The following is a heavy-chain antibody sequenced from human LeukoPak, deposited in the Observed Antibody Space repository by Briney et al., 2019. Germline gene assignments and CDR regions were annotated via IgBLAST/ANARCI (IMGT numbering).Heavy chain of an antibody. CDR2: IWYDGSKK. CDR3: ARRDGDNDRGFDY. CDR1: GFTFSSYG. J-gene: IGHJ4*02. D-gene: IGHD4-23*01. Sequence: GGSLRLSCAASGFTFSSYGMHWVRQAPGKGLEWVAVIWYDGSKKYYADSVKGRFTISRDNSKNTLYLQMSSLRAEDTAVYYCARRDGDNDRGFDYWGQGTLVTVSS. V-gene: IGHV3-33*01.